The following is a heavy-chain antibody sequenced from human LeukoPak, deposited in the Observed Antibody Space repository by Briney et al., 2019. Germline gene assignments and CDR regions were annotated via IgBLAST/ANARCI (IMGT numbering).Heavy chain of an antibody. CDR1: GGSISSHY. V-gene: IGHV4-59*11. CDR2: IYYSGST. J-gene: IGHJ4*02. Sequence: PSETLSLTCTVSGGSISSHYWSWIRQPPGKGLEWIRYIYYSGSTNYNPSLKSRVTILVDTSKNQYSLMLSSVTAANTAVYYCAKAGYYLDYWGQGTLVTVSS. CDR3: AKAGYYLDY.